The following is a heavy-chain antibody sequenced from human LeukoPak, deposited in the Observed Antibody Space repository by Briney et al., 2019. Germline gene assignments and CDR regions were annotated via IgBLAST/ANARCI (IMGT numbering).Heavy chain of an antibody. CDR1: GDSVSSNSVA. J-gene: IGHJ4*02. D-gene: IGHD6-6*01. CDR3: ARVSSRVFDY. CDR2: TYYRSKWYN. Sequence: SQTLSLTCAISGDSVSSNSVAWNWIRQSPSRGLEWLGRTYYRSKWYNDYAVSVKSRITISPDTSKNQFSLQLNSVTPDDAAVYYCARVSSRVFDYWGQGTLVTVSS. V-gene: IGHV6-1*01.